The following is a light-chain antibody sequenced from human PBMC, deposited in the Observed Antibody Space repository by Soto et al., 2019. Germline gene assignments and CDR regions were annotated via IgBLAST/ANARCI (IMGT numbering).Light chain of an antibody. J-gene: IGKJ1*01. V-gene: IGKV3-20*01. Sequence: EIVLTQSPGTLSLSPGERATLSCRASQSVSSYLAWYQHKSGQAPRPLIYGASSRATGIPDRFSGSGSGTDFTLTISRLEPEDFAVYYCQHYGSSPLTFGQGTKVVIK. CDR3: QHYGSSPLT. CDR1: QSVSSY. CDR2: GAS.